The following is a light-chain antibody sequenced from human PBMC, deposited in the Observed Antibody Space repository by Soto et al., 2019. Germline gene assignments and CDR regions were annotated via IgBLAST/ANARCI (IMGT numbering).Light chain of an antibody. V-gene: IGLV4-60*02. Sequence: QSVLTQSSAASASLGSSVKLTCTLSSGHSSYIIAWHQQQPGKAPRYLMKLEGSGTYNKGSGVPDRFSGSSSGADRYLTISNLQFEDEADYYCETWDFNTRVFGGGTKPTVL. CDR3: ETWDFNTRV. CDR1: SGHSSYI. J-gene: IGLJ3*02. CDR2: LEGSGTY.